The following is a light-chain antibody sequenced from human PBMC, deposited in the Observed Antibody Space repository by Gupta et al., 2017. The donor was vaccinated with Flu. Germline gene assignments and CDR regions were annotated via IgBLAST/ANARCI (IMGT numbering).Light chain of an antibody. CDR3: QQHSNWPLT. J-gene: IGKJ4*01. V-gene: IGKV3-11*01. Sequence: PATLSLSTGERATLSCRTSQGVTTYLAWYQQKPGQSPRLLIYDASNRASGIPARFSGSGSGTDFTLTISNLESEDFVVYYCQQHSNWPLTFGEGTKLEIK. CDR2: DAS. CDR1: QGVTTY.